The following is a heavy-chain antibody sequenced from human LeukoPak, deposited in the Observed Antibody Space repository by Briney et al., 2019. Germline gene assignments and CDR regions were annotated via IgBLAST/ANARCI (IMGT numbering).Heavy chain of an antibody. Sequence: SETLSLTCTVSGGSISSSSYYWGWIRQPPGKGLEWIGSIYYSGSTYYNPSLKSRVTISVDTSKNQFPLKLSSVTAADTAVYYCARVAGGYSYGYPDYWGQGTLVTVSS. CDR2: IYYSGST. CDR1: GGSISSSSYY. D-gene: IGHD5-18*01. V-gene: IGHV4-39*06. CDR3: ARVAGGYSYGYPDY. J-gene: IGHJ4*02.